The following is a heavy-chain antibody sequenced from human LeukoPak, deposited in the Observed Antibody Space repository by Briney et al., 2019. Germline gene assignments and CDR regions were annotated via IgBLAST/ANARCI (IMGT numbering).Heavy chain of an antibody. CDR1: GFTFSTYW. D-gene: IGHD5-18*01. V-gene: IGHV3-7*01. J-gene: IGHJ4*02. CDR2: MKRDGSEI. Sequence: GGSLRLSCSASGFTFSTYWMSWVRQAPGKGLEWVANMKRDGSEIYYVDSVKGRFTISRDNAKNSLYLQMNSLRAEDTAVYYCARDTGRGYSYGPIDYWGQGTLVTVSS. CDR3: ARDTGRGYSYGPIDY.